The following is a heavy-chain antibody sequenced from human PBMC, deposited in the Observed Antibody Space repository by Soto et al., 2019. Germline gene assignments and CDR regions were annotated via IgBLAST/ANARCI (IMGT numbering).Heavy chain of an antibody. CDR1: GGSISRSSSY. D-gene: IGHD2-21*02. CDR3: ARVCGGDCHNGMDV. Sequence: TSETLSLTCTVSGGSISRSSSYWGWIRQPPGKGLEWIGSIYYSGSTYYNPSLKSRVTISVDTSKNQFSLKLSSVTAADTAVYYCARVCGGDCHNGMDVWGQGTTVTVSS. V-gene: IGHV4-39*07. CDR2: IYYSGST. J-gene: IGHJ6*02.